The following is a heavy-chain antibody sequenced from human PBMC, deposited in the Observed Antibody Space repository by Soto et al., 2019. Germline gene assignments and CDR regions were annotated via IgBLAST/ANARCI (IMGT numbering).Heavy chain of an antibody. CDR3: GRDIRLSGNGVDV. J-gene: IGHJ6*02. Sequence: GASVKVSCKASGYSFTDLYIHWVRQAPGRGLEWMGWFNPNSGGTNYAQTSRGRVTMTRDTSISTAYMELSRLTSDDTAVYYCGRDIRLSGNGVDVWGQGTTVTVSS. CDR2: FNPNSGGT. V-gene: IGHV1-2*02. CDR1: GYSFTDLY. D-gene: IGHD3-10*01.